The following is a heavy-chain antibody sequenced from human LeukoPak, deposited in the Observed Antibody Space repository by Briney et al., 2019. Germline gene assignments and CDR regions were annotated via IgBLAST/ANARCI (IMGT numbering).Heavy chain of an antibody. Sequence: RASVKVSCKASGYTFTSYYMHWVRQAPGQGLEWMGIINPSGGSTSYAQKFKGRVTMTRDTSTSTVYMELSSLRSEDTAVYYCARDFGREQWLVGVAFDIWGQGTMVTVSS. CDR3: ARDFGREQWLVGVAFDI. D-gene: IGHD6-19*01. J-gene: IGHJ3*02. V-gene: IGHV1-46*01. CDR2: INPSGGST. CDR1: GYTFTSYY.